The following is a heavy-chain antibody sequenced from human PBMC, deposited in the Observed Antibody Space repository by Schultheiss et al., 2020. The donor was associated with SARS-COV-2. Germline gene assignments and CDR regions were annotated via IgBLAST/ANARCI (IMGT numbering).Heavy chain of an antibody. Sequence: GGSLRLSCAASGFSFRSYWMHWVRQVPGKGLVWVSRINSDGSHTNYADSVEGRFTISRDNAKNTLYLQMNSLRAEDTAVYYCARGLYYDSSGYAWWGQGTLVTVSS. CDR1: GFSFRSYW. V-gene: IGHV3-74*01. CDR2: INSDGSHT. J-gene: IGHJ4*02. CDR3: ARGLYYDSSGYAW. D-gene: IGHD3-22*01.